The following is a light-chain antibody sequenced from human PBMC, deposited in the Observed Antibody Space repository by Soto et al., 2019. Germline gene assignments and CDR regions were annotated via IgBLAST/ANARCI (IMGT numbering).Light chain of an antibody. CDR2: AAS. Sequence: DIQMTQSPSSLSASVGDRVTITCRASQSISSYLNWYQQKPGKAPKLLIYAASSLQSGVPSRFSGSGSGTDFTLTISSLQPEDFATYYCQQSYSTPVGFGQGTKLEIK. V-gene: IGKV1-39*01. CDR3: QQSYSTPVG. J-gene: IGKJ2*03. CDR1: QSISSY.